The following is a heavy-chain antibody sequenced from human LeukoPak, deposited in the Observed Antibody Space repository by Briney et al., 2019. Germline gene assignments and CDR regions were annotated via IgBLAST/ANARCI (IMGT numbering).Heavy chain of an antibody. J-gene: IGHJ3*02. CDR2: ISAYNGNT. CDR3: ARTRPSIVATIDAFDI. Sequence: ASVKVSCKASGYTFTSCGISWVRQAPGQGLEWMGWISAYNGNTNYAQKLQGRVTMTTDTSTSTAYMELRSLRSDDTAVNYCARTRPSIVATIDAFDIWGQGTMVTVSS. CDR1: GYTFTSCG. D-gene: IGHD5-12*01. V-gene: IGHV1-18*01.